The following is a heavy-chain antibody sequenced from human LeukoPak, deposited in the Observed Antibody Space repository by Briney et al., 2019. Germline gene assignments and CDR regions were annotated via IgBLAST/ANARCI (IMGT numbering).Heavy chain of an antibody. J-gene: IGHJ6*03. CDR2: ISYSGST. Sequence: PETLSLTCSFSGDFISSDYWTWIRQPPGMGLEWIGYISYSGSTNYNPSLKSRVTISVDTSKNQFSLNLSSVTAADTAVYYCARDRVTTVTKSRYMDVWGKGTTVTVS. CDR1: GDFISSDY. CDR3: ARDRVTTVTKSRYMDV. V-gene: IGHV4-59*01. D-gene: IGHD4-17*01.